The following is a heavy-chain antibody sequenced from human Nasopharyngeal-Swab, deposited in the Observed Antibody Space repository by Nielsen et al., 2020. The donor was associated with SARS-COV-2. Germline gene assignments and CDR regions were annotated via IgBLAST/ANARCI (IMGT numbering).Heavy chain of an antibody. CDR3: ARRSTAVKFDY. J-gene: IGHJ4*02. V-gene: IGHV4-30-2*01. Sequence: WIRQPPGKGLEWIGHIYHSGSTYYNPSLKSRVTISLDMSKNQFSLKLSSVTAADTAVYYCARRSTAVKFDYWGQGTLVTVSS. CDR2: IYHSGST.